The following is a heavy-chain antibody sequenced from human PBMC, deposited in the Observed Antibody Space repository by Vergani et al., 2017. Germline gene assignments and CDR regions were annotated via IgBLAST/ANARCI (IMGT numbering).Heavy chain of an antibody. CDR1: GDSVSSNSAA. D-gene: IGHD2-2*01. CDR2: TYYRSKWYN. CDR3: ARGYCSSTSCYWHYYYYMDV. J-gene: IGHJ6*03. V-gene: IGHV6-1*01. Sequence: QVQLQQSGPGLVKPSQTLSLTCAISGDSVSSNSAAWNWIRQSPSRGLEWLGRTYYRSKWYNDYAVSVKSRITINPDTSKNQFSLKLSSVTAADTAVYYCARGYCSSTSCYWHYYYYMDVWGKGTTVTVSS.